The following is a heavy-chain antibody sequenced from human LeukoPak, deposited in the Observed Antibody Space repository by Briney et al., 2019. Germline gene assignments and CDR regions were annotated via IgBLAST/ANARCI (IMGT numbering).Heavy chain of an antibody. J-gene: IGHJ4*02. CDR3: ARGRWELLW. CDR2: IWYDGSNK. CDR1: GFTFSSYG. Sequence: PGGSLRLSCAASGFTFSSYGMHWVRQAPGKGLEWVAFIWYDGSNKYYADSVKGRFTISRDNSKNTLYLQMNSLRAEDTAVYYCARGRWELLWWGQGTLVTVSS. V-gene: IGHV3-33*01. D-gene: IGHD1-26*01.